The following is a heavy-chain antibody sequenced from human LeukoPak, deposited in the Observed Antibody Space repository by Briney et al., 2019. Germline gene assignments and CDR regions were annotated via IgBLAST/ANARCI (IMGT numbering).Heavy chain of an antibody. D-gene: IGHD5-18*01. CDR3: ARSYSYGSYFDY. J-gene: IGHJ4*02. CDR2: ISSSGGST. CDR1: GFTFSNYA. V-gene: IGHV3-64*01. Sequence: PGGSLRLSCAASGFTFSNYAMSWVRQAPGKGLEYVSGISSSGGSTYYANSVKGRFTISRDESKNTLYLQMGGLRAEDMAVYYCARSYSYGSYFDYWGQGTLVTVSS.